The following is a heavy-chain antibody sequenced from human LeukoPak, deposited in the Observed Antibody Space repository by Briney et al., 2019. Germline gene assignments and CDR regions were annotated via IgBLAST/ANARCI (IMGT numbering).Heavy chain of an antibody. V-gene: IGHV3-30*18. CDR1: AFTFSSYG. D-gene: IGHD6-13*01. J-gene: IGHJ4*02. CDR3: AKDPNGIAAAGNY. CDR2: ISYDGSNK. Sequence: GRSLRLSCAASAFTFSSYGMHWVRQAPGKGLEWVAVISYDGSNKYYADSVKGRFTISRDNSKNTLYLQMNSLRAEDTAVYYCAKDPNGIAAAGNYWGQGTLVTVSS.